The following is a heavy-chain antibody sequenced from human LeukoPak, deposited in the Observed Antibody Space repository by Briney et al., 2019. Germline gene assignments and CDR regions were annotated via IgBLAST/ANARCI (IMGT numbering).Heavy chain of an antibody. CDR3: AREVRGGARNGWFDP. J-gene: IGHJ5*02. CDR2: IYYSGST. V-gene: IGHV4-59*01. CDR1: GGSISSYY. D-gene: IGHD3-10*01. Sequence: PSETLSLTCTVSGGSISSYYWSWIRQPPGKGLEWIGYIYYSGSTNYNPSLKSRVTISVDTSKNQFSLKLSSVTAADTAVYYCAREVRGGARNGWFDPWGQGTLVTVSS.